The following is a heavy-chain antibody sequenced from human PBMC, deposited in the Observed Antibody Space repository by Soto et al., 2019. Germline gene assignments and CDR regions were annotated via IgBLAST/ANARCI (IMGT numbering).Heavy chain of an antibody. D-gene: IGHD3-22*01. CDR3: AATYYDSSGYIKTFDY. CDR1: GFTFTSSA. V-gene: IGHV1-58*01. J-gene: IGHJ4*02. CDR2: IVVGSGNT. Sequence: ASVKVSFKASGFTFTSSAVQWVLQARGQRLEWIGWIVVGSGNTNYAQKFQERVTITRDMSTSTAYMELSSLRSEDTAVYYCAATYYDSSGYIKTFDYWGQGTLVTVSS.